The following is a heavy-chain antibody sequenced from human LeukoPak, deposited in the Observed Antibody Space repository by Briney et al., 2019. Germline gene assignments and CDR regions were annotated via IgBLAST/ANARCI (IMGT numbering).Heavy chain of an antibody. Sequence: GRSLRLSCAASGFTFSSYGMHWVRQAPGKGLEWVSSISSSSSYIYYADSVKGRFTISRDNAKNSLYLQMNSLRAEDTAVYYCARDMSTIFGVVVRPAGYFDYWGQGTLVTVSS. V-gene: IGHV3-21*01. CDR3: ARDMSTIFGVVVRPAGYFDY. D-gene: IGHD3-3*01. CDR2: ISSSSSYI. J-gene: IGHJ4*02. CDR1: GFTFSSYG.